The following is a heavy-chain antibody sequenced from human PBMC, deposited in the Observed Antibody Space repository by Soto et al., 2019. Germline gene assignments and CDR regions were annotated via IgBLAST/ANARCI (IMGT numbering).Heavy chain of an antibody. V-gene: IGHV1-69*12. CDR2: IIPIFGTA. J-gene: IGHJ6*02. CDR3: AREVEYSSSPTVAYYYYGMDV. CDR1: GGTFSSYA. D-gene: IGHD6-6*01. Sequence: QVQLVQSGAEVKKPGSSVKVSCKASGGTFSSYAISWVRQAPGQGLEWMGGIIPIFGTANYAQKFQGRVTITADESTSSAYMELSSLRSEDSAVYYCAREVEYSSSPTVAYYYYGMDVWGQGTTVTVSS.